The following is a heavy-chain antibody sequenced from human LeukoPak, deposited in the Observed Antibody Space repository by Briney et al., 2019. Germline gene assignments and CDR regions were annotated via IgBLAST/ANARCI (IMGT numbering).Heavy chain of an antibody. V-gene: IGHV4-34*01. Sequence: GSLRLSCAASGFTFSSYGMSWIRQPPGKGLEWIGEVNHSGSTNYIPSLKSRVTISVDTSKNQFSLKLSSVTAADTAVYYCARAGIMATYYYGSGSSFFDYWGQGTLVTVSS. J-gene: IGHJ4*02. CDR2: VNHSGST. D-gene: IGHD3-10*01. CDR3: ARAGIMATYYYGSGSSFFDY. CDR1: GFTFSSYG.